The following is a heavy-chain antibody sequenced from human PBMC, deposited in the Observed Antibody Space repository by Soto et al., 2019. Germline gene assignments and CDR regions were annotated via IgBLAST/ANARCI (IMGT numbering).Heavy chain of an antibody. Sequence: GSLRLSCAASGFTFSSYAMSWVRQAPGKGLEWVSAISGSGGSTYYADSVKGRFTISRDNSKNTLYLQMNSLRAEDTAVYYCAKGAAAAGLYYYYYGMDVWGQGTTVTVSS. J-gene: IGHJ6*02. D-gene: IGHD6-13*01. CDR2: ISGSGGST. CDR1: GFTFSSYA. V-gene: IGHV3-23*01. CDR3: AKGAAAAGLYYYYYGMDV.